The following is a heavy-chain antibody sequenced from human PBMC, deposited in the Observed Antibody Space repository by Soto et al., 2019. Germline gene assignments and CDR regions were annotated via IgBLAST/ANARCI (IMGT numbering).Heavy chain of an antibody. Sequence: PGGSLRLSCAASGFTFSSYGMNWVRQAPGKGLEWVSSISSSSSYIYYADSVKGRFTISRDNAKNSLYLQMNSLRAEDTAVYYCARVGTEYGDYETYVAFDIWGQGTMVTVSS. V-gene: IGHV3-21*01. CDR2: ISSSSSYI. CDR1: GFTFSSYG. CDR3: ARVGTEYGDYETYVAFDI. D-gene: IGHD4-17*01. J-gene: IGHJ3*02.